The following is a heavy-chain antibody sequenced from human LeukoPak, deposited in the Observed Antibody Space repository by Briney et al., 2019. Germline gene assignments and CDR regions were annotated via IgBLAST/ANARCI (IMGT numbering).Heavy chain of an antibody. J-gene: IGHJ4*02. D-gene: IGHD4-23*01. CDR3: ARDLNYGGKLD. Sequence: ASVRLSCKASGYTFTSYYMHWVRQAPGQGLEWMGIINPSGGSTSYAQKFQGRVTMTRDTSTSTVYMELSSLRSEDTAVYYCARDLNYGGKLDWGQGTLFTVPS. V-gene: IGHV1-46*01. CDR1: GYTFTSYY. CDR2: INPSGGST.